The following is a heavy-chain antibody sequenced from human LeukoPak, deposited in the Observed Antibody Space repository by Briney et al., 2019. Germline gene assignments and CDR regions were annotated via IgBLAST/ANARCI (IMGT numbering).Heavy chain of an antibody. J-gene: IGHJ4*02. V-gene: IGHV4-34*01. D-gene: IGHD3-22*01. CDR2: INHSGST. CDR3: ARGRLVGSSGPFDY. Sequence: PSETLSLTCAVCGGSFSGYYWSWIRQPPGKGLEWIGEINHSGSTNYNPSLKSRVTISVDTSKNQFSLKLSSVTAADTAVYYCARGRLVGSSGPFDYWGQGTLVTVSS. CDR1: GGSFSGYY.